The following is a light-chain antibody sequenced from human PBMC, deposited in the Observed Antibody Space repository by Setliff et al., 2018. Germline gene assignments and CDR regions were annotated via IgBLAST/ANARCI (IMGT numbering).Light chain of an antibody. CDR2: DVS. J-gene: IGLJ1*01. V-gene: IGLV2-14*03. Sequence: QSVLTQPASVSGSPGQSITISCTGTSSDVGGYNSVSWYQQHPGKAPKLMIYDVSNRSSGVSNRFSGSKSGNTASLTISGLQAEDEADYYCSSYTSSSIFYVFGTGTKVTVL. CDR1: SSDVGGYNS. CDR3: SSYTSSSIFYV.